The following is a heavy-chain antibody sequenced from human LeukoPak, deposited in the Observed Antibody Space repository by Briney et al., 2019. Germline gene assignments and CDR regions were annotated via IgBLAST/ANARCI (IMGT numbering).Heavy chain of an antibody. CDR3: ARGGTVRNGMDV. D-gene: IGHD1-26*01. CDR2: IYYSGST. J-gene: IGHJ6*02. V-gene: IGHV4-59*01. CDR1: GGSFSGYY. Sequence: SETLSLTCAVYGGSFSGYYWSWIRQPPGKGLEWIGYIYYSGSTNYNPSLKSRVTISVDTSRNQFSLKLSSVTAADTAVYYCARGGTVRNGMDVWGQGTTVTVSS.